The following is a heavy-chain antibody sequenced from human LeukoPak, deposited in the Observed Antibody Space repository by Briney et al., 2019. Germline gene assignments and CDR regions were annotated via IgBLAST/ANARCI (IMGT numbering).Heavy chain of an antibody. CDR3: AREPVYSNSWGAFDI. V-gene: IGHV3-48*03. Sequence: PGGSLRLSCAASGFTFSSYEMNWVRQAPGKGLEWVSYISLTTDFIYYSDSVKGRFTISRDNAKNSLYLQMNSLRAEDTAVYYCAREPVYSNSWGAFDIWGQGTMVTVSS. J-gene: IGHJ3*02. CDR2: ISLTTDFI. CDR1: GFTFSSYE. D-gene: IGHD2/OR15-2a*01.